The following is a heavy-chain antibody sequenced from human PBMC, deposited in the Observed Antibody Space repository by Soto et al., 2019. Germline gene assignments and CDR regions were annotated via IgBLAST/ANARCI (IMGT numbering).Heavy chain of an antibody. D-gene: IGHD1-26*01. CDR1: GGSISSSAYY. J-gene: IGHJ4*02. CDR2: IYYSGTT. CDR3: ARQARGATYSDFDY. Sequence: SETLSLTCTVSGGSISSSAYYWGWIRQPPGKGLEWIGSIYYSGTTLYVPSLKSRLFMSVDTSKNQLSLRLRSVTATDTAVYYCARQARGATYSDFDYWGQGTLVTAPQ. V-gene: IGHV4-39*01.